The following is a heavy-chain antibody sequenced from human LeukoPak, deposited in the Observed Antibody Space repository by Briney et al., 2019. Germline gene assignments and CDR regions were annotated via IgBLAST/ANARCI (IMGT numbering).Heavy chain of an antibody. V-gene: IGHV1-2*02. Sequence: ASVKVSCKASGYTFTAYYMHWVRQAPGQGPEWMGWINPNSGVTNYAQKFQGRVIMTSDTSISTAYMEFSRLRSDDTAMYYCARDLGVTVRPFSLFYWGQGALVTVSS. CDR1: GYTFTAYY. D-gene: IGHD6-6*01. CDR3: ARDLGVTVRPFSLFY. CDR2: INPNSGVT. J-gene: IGHJ4*02.